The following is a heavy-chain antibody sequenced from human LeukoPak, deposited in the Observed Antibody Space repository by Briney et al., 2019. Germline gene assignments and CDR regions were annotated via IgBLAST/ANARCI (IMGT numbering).Heavy chain of an antibody. CDR3: ASLWFGSVDY. V-gene: IGHV3-48*02. J-gene: IGHJ4*02. D-gene: IGHD3-10*01. CDR2: ISPTISSSI. Sequence: PGGSLRLSCAASGFTFSSYSMNWVRQAPGKGLEWVSYISPTISSSIYYADSVKGRFTISRDNAKNSLFLQMNSLRDEDTAVYYCASLWFGSVDYWGQGTLVTVSS. CDR1: GFTFSSYS.